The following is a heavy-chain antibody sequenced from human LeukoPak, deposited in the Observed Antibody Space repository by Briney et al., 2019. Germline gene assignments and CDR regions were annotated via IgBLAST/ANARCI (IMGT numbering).Heavy chain of an antibody. CDR1: GFSFSSYA. Sequence: GGSLRLSCAASGFSFSSYAMHWVSQAPGKGLEWVAFIRYDGSNKYYADSVKGRFTISRDNSKNTLYVQMNSLRAEDTAVYYCAKDFRGYSGSIDYWGQGTLVTVSS. V-gene: IGHV3-30*02. CDR3: AKDFRGYSGSIDY. J-gene: IGHJ4*02. D-gene: IGHD5-12*01. CDR2: IRYDGSNK.